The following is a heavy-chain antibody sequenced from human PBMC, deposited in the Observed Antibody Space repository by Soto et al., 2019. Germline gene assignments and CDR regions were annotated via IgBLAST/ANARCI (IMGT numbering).Heavy chain of an antibody. CDR3: ARAKIITTLDY. D-gene: IGHD3-10*01. J-gene: IGHJ4*02. CDR2: INAGNGYT. Sequence: QVQLVQSGAEGKKPGASVKVSCETSGYTFANYPMHWVRQAPGQTLEWMGWINAGNGYTKYSLKFQGRVTITRDTSASIAYMELSSLRSEDTAVYYCARAKIITTLDYWGQGTLVTVSS. CDR1: GYTFANYP. V-gene: IGHV1-3*01.